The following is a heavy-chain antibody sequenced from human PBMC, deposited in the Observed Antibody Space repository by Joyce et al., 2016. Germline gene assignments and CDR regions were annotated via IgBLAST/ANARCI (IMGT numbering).Heavy chain of an antibody. Sequence: QVQLVESGGGVVQTGRSLRFSCAASGFTFSNYGMRWVRQAPGKGLEWVAVISYDVSNKYYGDSVKGRFTISRDNSKNTLYLQMTSLRAEDTAVYYCAGGYGDYVFQYWGQGTLVTVSS. V-gene: IGHV3-30-3*01. D-gene: IGHD4-17*01. J-gene: IGHJ4*02. CDR3: AGGYGDYVFQY. CDR2: ISYDVSNK. CDR1: GFTFSNYG.